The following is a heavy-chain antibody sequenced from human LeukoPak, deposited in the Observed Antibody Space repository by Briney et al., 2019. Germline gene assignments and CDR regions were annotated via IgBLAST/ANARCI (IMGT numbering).Heavy chain of an antibody. Sequence: GGSLRLSCAASGVTFDDYAMHWVRQAPGKGLEWVSGISWNSGSIGYADSVKGRFTISRDNAKNSLYLQMNSLRAEDTAVYYCARDQVLLWFGESRMDVWGQGTTVTVSS. J-gene: IGHJ6*02. CDR1: GVTFDDYA. CDR3: ARDQVLLWFGESRMDV. V-gene: IGHV3-9*01. CDR2: ISWNSGSI. D-gene: IGHD3-10*01.